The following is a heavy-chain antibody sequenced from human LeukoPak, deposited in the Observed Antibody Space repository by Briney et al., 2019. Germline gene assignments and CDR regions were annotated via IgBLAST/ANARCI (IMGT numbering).Heavy chain of an antibody. CDR3: ARDPNGDYIGTFDM. V-gene: IGHV3-23*01. Sequence: GGSLRLSCAVSGFTFSRYWMTWVRQAPGKGLEWVSSISGSGGSTQYADSVQGRFAISRDNSKNTLYLQMNSLRVEDTAVYFCARDPNGDYIGTFDMWGRGTMVSVSS. J-gene: IGHJ3*02. CDR1: GFTFSRYW. D-gene: IGHD4-17*01. CDR2: ISGSGGST.